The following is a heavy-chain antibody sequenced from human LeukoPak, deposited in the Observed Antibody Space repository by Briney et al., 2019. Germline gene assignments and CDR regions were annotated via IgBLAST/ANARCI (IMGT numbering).Heavy chain of an antibody. D-gene: IGHD2-2*01. Sequence: GASVKVSCKASGYTFTSYGISWVRQAPGQGLEWMGRIIPILGIANYAQKFQGRVTITADKSTSTAYMELSSLRSEDTAVYYCARDLSCSSTSCSPNFQHWGQGTLVTVSS. CDR2: IIPILGIA. CDR3: ARDLSCSSTSCSPNFQH. V-gene: IGHV1-69*04. J-gene: IGHJ1*01. CDR1: GYTFTSYG.